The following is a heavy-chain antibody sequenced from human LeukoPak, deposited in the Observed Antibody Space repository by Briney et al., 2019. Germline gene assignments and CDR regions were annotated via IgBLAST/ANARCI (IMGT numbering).Heavy chain of an antibody. CDR1: GGSIISYY. CDR2: IYNTWST. Sequence: PSETLSLTCTVSGGSIISYYWSWIRQPPGKGLEWIGYIYNTWSTNYNPSLKSRVTISLDTSKNQFSLRLSSVTPADTAVYYCARGYYNVTSGLYYFDYWGQGTLVTVSS. V-gene: IGHV4-59*01. J-gene: IGHJ4*02. D-gene: IGHD3-22*01. CDR3: ARGYYNVTSGLYYFDY.